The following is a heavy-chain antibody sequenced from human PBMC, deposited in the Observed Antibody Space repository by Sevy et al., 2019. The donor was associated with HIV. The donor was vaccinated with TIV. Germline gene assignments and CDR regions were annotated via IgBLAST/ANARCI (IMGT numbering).Heavy chain of an antibody. CDR1: GGSISSYY. Sequence: SETLSLTCTVSGGSISSYYWSWIRQPAGKGLEWIARIYTSGSTNYNPPLKSRVTMSVDTSKNQFSLKLSSVTAADTAVYYCARGPGGIVVVPAAIHIGRRWFDPWGQGTLVTVSS. V-gene: IGHV4-4*07. CDR3: ARGPGGIVVVPAAIHIGRRWFDP. CDR2: IYTSGST. J-gene: IGHJ5*02. D-gene: IGHD2-2*01.